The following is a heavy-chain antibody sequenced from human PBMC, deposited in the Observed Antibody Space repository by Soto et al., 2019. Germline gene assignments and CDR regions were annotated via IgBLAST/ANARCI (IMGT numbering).Heavy chain of an antibody. Sequence: GGSLRLSCAASGFTFSNYAMSWVRQAPGKGLEWVSAIAVSGGSSYSADSVKGRFTISRDNSKNTLYLQMNSLRAEDTAVYYCAKAGLYSSGWYVFDYWGQGTLVTVSS. CDR1: GFTFSNYA. CDR3: AKAGLYSSGWYVFDY. D-gene: IGHD6-19*01. J-gene: IGHJ4*02. CDR2: IAVSGGSS. V-gene: IGHV3-23*01.